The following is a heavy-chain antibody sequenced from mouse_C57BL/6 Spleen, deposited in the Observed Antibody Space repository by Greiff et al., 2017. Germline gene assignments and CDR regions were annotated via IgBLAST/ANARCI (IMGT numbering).Heavy chain of an antibody. J-gene: IGHJ4*01. D-gene: IGHD2-3*01. CDR2: IDPENGDT. Sequence: VQLQQSGAELVRPGASVKLSCTASGFNIKDDYMHWVKQRPEQGLEWIGWIDPENGDTEYASKFQGKATITADTTSNTAYLQLSSLTSEDTAVYYCTTCDGPYYYAMDYWGQGTSVTVSS. CDR1: GFNIKDDY. CDR3: TTCDGPYYYAMDY. V-gene: IGHV14-4*01.